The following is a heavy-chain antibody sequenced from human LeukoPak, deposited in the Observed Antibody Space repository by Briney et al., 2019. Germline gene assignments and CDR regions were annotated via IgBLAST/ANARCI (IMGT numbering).Heavy chain of an antibody. Sequence: GGSLRLSCAVSGFTFSSYGMHWVRQAPGKGLEWVAVISYDGSNKYYADSVKGRFIISRDNSKSTLYLQMNSLRAEDTAVYFCAKENTGTYIHWGQGTLVTVSS. CDR2: ISYDGSNK. J-gene: IGHJ4*02. D-gene: IGHD1-26*01. CDR1: GFTFSSYG. CDR3: AKENTGTYIH. V-gene: IGHV3-30*18.